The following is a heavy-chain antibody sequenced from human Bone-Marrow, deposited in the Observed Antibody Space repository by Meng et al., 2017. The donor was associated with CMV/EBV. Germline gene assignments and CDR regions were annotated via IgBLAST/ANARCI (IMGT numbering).Heavy chain of an antibody. D-gene: IGHD4-17*01. Sequence: TFSNAWRSWVRQAPGKGLEWVGRIKSKTDGGTTDYAAPVKGRFTISRDDSKNTLYLQMNSLKTEDTAVYYCTTVQVDYVGYYYGMDVWGQGTTVTVSS. CDR2: IKSKTDGGTT. CDR3: TTVQVDYVGYYYGMDV. CDR1: TFSNAW. V-gene: IGHV3-15*01. J-gene: IGHJ6*02.